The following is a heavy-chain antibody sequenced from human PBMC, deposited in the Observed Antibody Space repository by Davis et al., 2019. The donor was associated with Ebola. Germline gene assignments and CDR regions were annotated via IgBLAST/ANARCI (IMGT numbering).Heavy chain of an antibody. CDR2: ISWNSGSM. V-gene: IGHV3-9*01. CDR3: ARDQDSSSSVYYYYGMDV. J-gene: IGHJ6*02. Sequence: PGGSLRLSCAASGFAFDDYAMHWVRQAPGKGLEWVSGISWNSGSMGYADSVKGRFTISRDNSKNTLYLQMNSLRAEDTAVYYCARDQDSSSSVYYYYGMDVWGQGTTVTVSS. CDR1: GFAFDDYA. D-gene: IGHD6-13*01.